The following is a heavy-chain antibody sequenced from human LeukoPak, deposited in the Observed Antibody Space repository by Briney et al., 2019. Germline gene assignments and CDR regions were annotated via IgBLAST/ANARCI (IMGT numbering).Heavy chain of an antibody. CDR1: GFTFSSYA. V-gene: IGHV3-64*01. CDR2: ISSKGGST. CDR3: ARGEGGSSWYFLDY. J-gene: IGHJ4*02. Sequence: GGSLRLSCAASGFTFSSYAMHWVRQAPGKGLEYVSAISSKGGSTYYANSVKGRFTISRDNSKNTLSLQMGSLRPEDMAVYYCARGEGGSSWYFLDYWGQGTLVTVSS. D-gene: IGHD6-13*01.